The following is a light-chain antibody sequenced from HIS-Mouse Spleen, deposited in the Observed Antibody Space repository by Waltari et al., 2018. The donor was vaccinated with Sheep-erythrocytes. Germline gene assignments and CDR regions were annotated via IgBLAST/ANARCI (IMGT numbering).Light chain of an antibody. Sequence: QSALTQPASVSGPPGQSITISCTGTSSDVGGHNSVSWYQQHPGKAHRLMIYDVRNPHERVCNRFAGSKTGNTSSLTISGLQAEDEADYYCSSYTSSSTLVFGTGTKVTVL. CDR3: SSYTSSSTLV. V-gene: IGLV2-14*03. CDR2: DVR. CDR1: SSDVGGHNS. J-gene: IGLJ1*01.